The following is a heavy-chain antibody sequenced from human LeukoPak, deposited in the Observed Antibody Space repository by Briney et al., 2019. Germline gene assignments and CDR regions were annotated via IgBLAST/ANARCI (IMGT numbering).Heavy chain of an antibody. Sequence: TGGSRILSCAASGFTFSSYEMNWVRQAPGKGLEWVSYISSSGSTIYYADSVKGRFTTSRDNAKNSLYLQMNSLRAEDTAVYYCAIRGATGGAFDIWGQGTMVTVSS. V-gene: IGHV3-48*03. CDR2: ISSSGSTI. CDR3: AIRGATGGAFDI. J-gene: IGHJ3*02. CDR1: GFTFSSYE. D-gene: IGHD1-26*01.